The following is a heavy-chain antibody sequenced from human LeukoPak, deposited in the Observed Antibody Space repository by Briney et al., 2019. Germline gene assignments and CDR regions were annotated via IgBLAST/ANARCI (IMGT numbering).Heavy chain of an antibody. Sequence: SETLSLTCAVYGGSFSGYYWSWIRQPPGKGLEWIGEINHSGSTNYNPSLKSRVTISVDTSKNQFSLKLSSVTAADTAVYYCARDEVAGNGEQLVPMDWGQGTLVTVSS. V-gene: IGHV4-34*01. J-gene: IGHJ4*02. CDR2: INHSGST. CDR3: ARDEVAGNGEQLVPMD. D-gene: IGHD6-6*01. CDR1: GGSFSGYY.